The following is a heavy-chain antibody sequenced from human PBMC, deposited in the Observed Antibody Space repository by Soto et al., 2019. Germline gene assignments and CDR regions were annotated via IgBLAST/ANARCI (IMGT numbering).Heavy chain of an antibody. CDR2: ISGSGDST. D-gene: IGHD2-15*01. CDR1: KFTFSNYA. J-gene: IGHJ4*02. CDR3: AKDRAATPYYSDY. Sequence: EVQLLESGGGLVQPGGSLRLSCDASKFTFSNYAMSWVRQAPGKGLEWASSISGSGDSTYFADSVKGRFTISRDNSKNTLYLQMNSLRAEDTAVYYCAKDRAATPYYSDYWGQGSLVSVSS. V-gene: IGHV3-23*01.